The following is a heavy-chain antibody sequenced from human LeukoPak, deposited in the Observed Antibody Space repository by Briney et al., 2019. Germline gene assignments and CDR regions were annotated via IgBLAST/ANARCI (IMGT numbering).Heavy chain of an antibody. CDR2: ISGSGGST. CDR3: AKTPDYDFWSGNFDY. J-gene: IGHJ4*02. Sequence: GGSLRLSCAASGFTFSSYAMSWVRQAPGKGLEWASAISGSGGSTYYADSVKGRFTISRDNSKNTLYLQMNSLRAEDTAVYYCAKTPDYDFWSGNFDYWGQGTLVTVSS. D-gene: IGHD3-3*01. CDR1: GFTFSSYA. V-gene: IGHV3-23*01.